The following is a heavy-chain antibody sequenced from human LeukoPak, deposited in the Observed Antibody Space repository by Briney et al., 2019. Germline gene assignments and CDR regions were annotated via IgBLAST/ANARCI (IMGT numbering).Heavy chain of an antibody. CDR1: GGSISSSSYY. Sequence: TSETLSLTCTVSGGSISSSSYYWGWIRQPPGKGLVWSGSIYYSGSTSYNPSLKSRVTISVDTSKNQFSLKLSSVTAADTAVYYCARRYSSSWYSETDYWGQGTLVTFSS. CDR2: IYYSGST. J-gene: IGHJ4*02. CDR3: ARRYSSSWYSETDY. V-gene: IGHV4-39*01. D-gene: IGHD6-13*01.